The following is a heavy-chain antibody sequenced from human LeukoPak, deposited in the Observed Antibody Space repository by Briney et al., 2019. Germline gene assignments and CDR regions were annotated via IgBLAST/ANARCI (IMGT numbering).Heavy chain of an antibody. CDR2: MNDDGSGI. Sequence: GGSLRLSCALSGLNIRNYWMHWVRQAPGKGLVWVSRMNDDGSGISYADSVKGRFTISRDHAKNTLYLQMNSLKTEDTAVYYCTTDRVVPAQSGWFDPWGQGALVTVSS. J-gene: IGHJ5*02. V-gene: IGHV3-74*01. D-gene: IGHD2-2*01. CDR3: TTDRVVPAQSGWFDP. CDR1: GLNIRNYW.